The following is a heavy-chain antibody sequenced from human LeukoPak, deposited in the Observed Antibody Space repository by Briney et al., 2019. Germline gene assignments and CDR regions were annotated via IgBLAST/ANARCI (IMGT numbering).Heavy chain of an antibody. CDR3: ARDAGHSGYDLLDY. D-gene: IGHD5-12*01. J-gene: IGHJ4*02. Sequence: PGGCLRLSCADSGFTFSSYWMNWVRQAPGEGLECGANIKHDGSEKYYADFVKGRFTISRDNAKNSLYLQMDSLRAEDTAVYYCARDAGHSGYDLLDYWGQGTLVTVSS. CDR2: IKHDGSEK. V-gene: IGHV3-7*01. CDR1: GFTFSSYW.